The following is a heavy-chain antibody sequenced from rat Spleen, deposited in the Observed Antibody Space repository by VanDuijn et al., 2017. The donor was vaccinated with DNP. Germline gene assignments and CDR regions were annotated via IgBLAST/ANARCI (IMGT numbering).Heavy chain of an antibody. CDR2: IIYDGSRT. Sequence: EVQLVESGGGLVQPGRSLKLSCEASGFTFSDYNMAWVRQAPKKGLEWVATIIYDGSRTYYRDSVKGRFTISRDNAKSTLYLQMNSLRSEDMATYYCVRWNSGSYAMDAWGQGTSVTVSS. D-gene: IGHD4-3*01. CDR3: VRWNSGSYAMDA. V-gene: IGHV5S10*01. CDR1: GFTFSDYN. J-gene: IGHJ4*01.